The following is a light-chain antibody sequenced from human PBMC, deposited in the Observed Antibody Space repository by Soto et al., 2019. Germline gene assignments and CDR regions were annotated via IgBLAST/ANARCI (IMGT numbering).Light chain of an antibody. CDR2: AAS. J-gene: IGKJ4*01. Sequence: DIQMTQSPSSLSASVGDRVTITCRASQSISSWLAWYQQKPEKAPKSLIYAASNLQSGVPSRFSGSGSGTDFTLTISSLQPEDFATYYCQQYDSYPLTFGGGTKVEIK. CDR1: QSISSW. V-gene: IGKV1D-16*01. CDR3: QQYDSYPLT.